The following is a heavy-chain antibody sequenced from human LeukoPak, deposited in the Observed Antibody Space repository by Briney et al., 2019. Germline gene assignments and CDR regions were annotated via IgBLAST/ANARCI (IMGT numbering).Heavy chain of an antibody. V-gene: IGHV3-23*01. CDR3: ARAQHSSGWHDDAFDI. J-gene: IGHJ3*02. Sequence: GGSLRLSCAASVFTLSSYDMSGVREAPGKGPEWVSGISGSGGTTYYADSVKGRFTISRDNSKNTLYLQMNSLRAEDTAVYYCARAQHSSGWHDDAFDIWGQGTMVTVSS. CDR1: VFTLSSYD. D-gene: IGHD6-19*01. CDR2: ISGSGGTT.